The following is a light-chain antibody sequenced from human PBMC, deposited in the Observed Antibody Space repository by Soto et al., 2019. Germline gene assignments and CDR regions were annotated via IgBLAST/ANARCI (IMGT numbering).Light chain of an antibody. Sequence: QSALTQPASVSGSPGQSITISCTGTSSDVGGYNYVSWYQQHPGKAPKLMIYDVSNRPSWVSNRFSGSKSGNMASLTISGLQAEDEADYYCSSYRSRSTLLYVFGTGTKVTVL. CDR3: SSYRSRSTLLYV. V-gene: IGLV2-14*01. CDR2: DVS. CDR1: SSDVGGYNY. J-gene: IGLJ1*01.